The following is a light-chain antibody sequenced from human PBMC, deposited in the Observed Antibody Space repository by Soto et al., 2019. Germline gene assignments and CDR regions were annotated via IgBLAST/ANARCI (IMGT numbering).Light chain of an antibody. CDR3: QSADSSGTYVV. CDR2: KDS. V-gene: IGLV3-25*03. CDR1: ALPKQY. Sequence: SYELTQPPSVSMSPGQTARITCSGDALPKQYAYWYQQKPGQAPVLVIYKDSERPSGIPERFSGFSSGTTVTLTISGVQAEDEADYYCQSADSSGTYVVFGGGTKLTVL. J-gene: IGLJ2*01.